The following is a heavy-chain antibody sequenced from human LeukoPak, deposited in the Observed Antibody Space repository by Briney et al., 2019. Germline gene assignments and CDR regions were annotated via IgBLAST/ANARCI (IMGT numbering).Heavy chain of an antibody. V-gene: IGHV3-23*01. J-gene: IGHJ6*02. CDR1: GFTFSSYA. CDR2: ISGSGGST. CDR3: AKAGSTSSPIYCYGMDV. D-gene: IGHD2-2*01. Sequence: GGSLRLSCAASGFTFSSYAMSWVRQAPGKGLEWVSAISGSGGSTYYADSVKGRFTISRDNSKNTLYLQMNSLRAEDTAVYYCAKAGSTSSPIYCYGMDVWGQGTTVTVSS.